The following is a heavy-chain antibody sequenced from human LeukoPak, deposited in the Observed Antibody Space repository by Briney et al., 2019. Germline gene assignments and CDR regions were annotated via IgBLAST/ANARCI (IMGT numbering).Heavy chain of an antibody. V-gene: IGHV1-2*02. CDR1: GYTFSGHY. D-gene: IGHD4-17*01. Sequence: GASVKVSCKASGYTFSGHYMHWVRQAPGQGLEWMGWIYPNSGGTNYAQKFQGRVTMTRDTSISTAYMELRGLKSDDTAMYYCARVVGFGDYPFDYWGQGTLVTVSS. J-gene: IGHJ4*02. CDR2: IYPNSGGT. CDR3: ARVVGFGDYPFDY.